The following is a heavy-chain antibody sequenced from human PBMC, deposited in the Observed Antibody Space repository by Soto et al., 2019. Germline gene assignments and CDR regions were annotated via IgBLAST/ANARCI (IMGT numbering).Heavy chain of an antibody. J-gene: IGHJ4*02. D-gene: IGHD3-3*02. V-gene: IGHV1-8*02. CDR1: GYSFTSYG. CDR3: ARGKRQRSISYYFDY. CDR2: MNPNSGNT. Sequence: SVKLSCKASGYSFTSYGISWVRQATGQGLEWMGWMNPNSGNTGYAQKFQGRVTMTRNTSISTAYMELSSLRSGDTAVYYCARGKRQRSISYYFDYWGQGTLVTVSS.